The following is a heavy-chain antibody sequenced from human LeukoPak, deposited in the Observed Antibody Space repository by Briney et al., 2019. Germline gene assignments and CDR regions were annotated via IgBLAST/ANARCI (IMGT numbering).Heavy chain of an antibody. CDR1: GGTFSSYA. Sequence: ASVKVSCKASGGTFSSYAISWVRQAPGQGLEWMGRIIPIFGIANYAQKFQGRVTITADKSTSTAYMELSSLRSEDTAVYYCARDSSSWVFDPWGQGTLVTVSS. CDR2: IIPIFGIA. V-gene: IGHV1-69*04. J-gene: IGHJ5*02. D-gene: IGHD6-13*01. CDR3: ARDSSSWVFDP.